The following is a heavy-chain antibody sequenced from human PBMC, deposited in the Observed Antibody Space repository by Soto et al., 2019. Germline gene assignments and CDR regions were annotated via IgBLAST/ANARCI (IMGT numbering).Heavy chain of an antibody. V-gene: IGHV3-49*03. CDR3: TRGRYGSHYYYYMDV. Sequence: VQLVESGGGLVQPGRSLKLSCTTSGFNFGDYALSWFRQAPGKGLEWVGFIRSKGYGGTTEYAASVKGRFIISRDDSRDSAYLEVNSLKIEDTAVYYCTRGRYGSHYYYYMDVWGKGTTVTVS. CDR2: IRSKGYGGTT. CDR1: GFNFGDYA. D-gene: IGHD3-16*01. J-gene: IGHJ6*03.